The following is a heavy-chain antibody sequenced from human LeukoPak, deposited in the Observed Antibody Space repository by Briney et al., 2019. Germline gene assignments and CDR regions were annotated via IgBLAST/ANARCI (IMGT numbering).Heavy chain of an antibody. Sequence: GGSLRLSCAASGFTFSSYSMNWVRQAPGKGLEWVSSISSSSSYIYYADSVKGRFTISRDNAKNSLHLQMNSLRAEDTAVYYCAKGYSGYDSDGMDVWGQGTTVTVSS. CDR1: GFTFSSYS. D-gene: IGHD5-12*01. V-gene: IGHV3-21*01. J-gene: IGHJ6*02. CDR2: ISSSSSYI. CDR3: AKGYSGYDSDGMDV.